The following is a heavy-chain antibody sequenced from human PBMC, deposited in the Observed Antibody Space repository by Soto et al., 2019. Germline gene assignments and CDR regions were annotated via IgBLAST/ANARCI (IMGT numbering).Heavy chain of an antibody. CDR2: INPNSGAT. V-gene: IGHV1-2*02. D-gene: IGHD3-3*01. Sequence: ASVKVSCKASGYTFTGYFIHWVRQAPRQGLEWVGYINPNSGATKYAPRFQGRVTMTSDTSIRTAYMDLSNLRSDDTAVYYCARGGGTIFPPLPWGPGTLVTVSS. CDR1: GYTFTGYF. CDR3: ARGGGTIFPPLP. J-gene: IGHJ5*02.